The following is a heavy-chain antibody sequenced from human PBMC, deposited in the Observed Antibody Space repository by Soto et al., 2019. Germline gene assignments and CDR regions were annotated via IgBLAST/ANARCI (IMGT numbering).Heavy chain of an antibody. Sequence: QVQLVESGGGVVQPGRSLRLSCAASGFTFSSYGMHWVRQAPGKGLEWVAVISYDGSNKYYADSVKGRFTISRDNSKNTLYLQMNSLRAEDTAVYYCAKDWSGSYYYDYGMDVWGQGTTVTVSS. CDR3: AKDWSGSYYYDYGMDV. CDR1: GFTFSSYG. CDR2: ISYDGSNK. D-gene: IGHD1-26*01. J-gene: IGHJ6*02. V-gene: IGHV3-30*18.